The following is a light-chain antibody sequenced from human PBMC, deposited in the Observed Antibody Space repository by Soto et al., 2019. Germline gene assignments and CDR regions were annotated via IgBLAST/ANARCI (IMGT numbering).Light chain of an antibody. CDR3: QQYSNWPPWT. CDR1: QSVSTN. V-gene: IGKV3D-15*01. Sequence: IVMTQSPATLSVSPWQRATLSCRASQSVSTNLAWYQQKPGQAPRLLIYGASTRATGIPARFSGSGSGTEFTLTISGLQSDDFAVYYCQQYSNWPPWTFGQGTRVDFK. J-gene: IGKJ1*01. CDR2: GAS.